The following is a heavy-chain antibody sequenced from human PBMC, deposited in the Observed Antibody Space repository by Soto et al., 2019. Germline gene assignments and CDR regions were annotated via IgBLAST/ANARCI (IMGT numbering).Heavy chain of an antibody. V-gene: IGHV5-51*01. Sequence: GESLKISCKGSGYSFTSYWIGWVRQMPGKGLEWMGIIYPGDSDTRYSPSFQGQVTISADKSISTAYLQWSSLKASDTAMYYCARHVAYCGGDCSDYYYYGMDVWGQGTTVTVSS. CDR3: ARHVAYCGGDCSDYYYYGMDV. CDR1: GYSFTSYW. J-gene: IGHJ6*02. D-gene: IGHD2-21*02. CDR2: IYPGDSDT.